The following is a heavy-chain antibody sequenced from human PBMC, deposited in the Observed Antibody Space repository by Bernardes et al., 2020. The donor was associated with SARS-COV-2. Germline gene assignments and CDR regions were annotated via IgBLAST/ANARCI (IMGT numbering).Heavy chain of an antibody. CDR2: MNPNSGNT. V-gene: IGHV1-8*02. CDR1: GYTFTSYD. CDR3: ATGRCSCGSCYSVYGSMAMGYYYYGMDV. J-gene: IGHJ6*02. Sequence: ASVKVSCKASGYTFTSYDINWVRQATGQGLEWMGWMNPNSGNTSYAQKFQGRVTMTRDTSISTAYMELSSLRSEDTAVYYCATGRCSCGSCYSVYGSMAMGYYYYGMDVWGQGTTVTVSS. D-gene: IGHD2-15*01.